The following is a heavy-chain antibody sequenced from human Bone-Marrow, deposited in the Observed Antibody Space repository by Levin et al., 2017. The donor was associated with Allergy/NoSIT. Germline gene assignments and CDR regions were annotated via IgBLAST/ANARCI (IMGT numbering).Heavy chain of an antibody. D-gene: IGHD2-15*01. CDR2: ITPLFGTT. Sequence: SVKVSCKASGGTLSSLPITWVRQAPGQGLEWMGEITPLFGTTKYEPKFQDRVSITGDESTTTVHMEMTNVRFEDTAVYYCATLKGSIVAPGSPRFDIWGQGTLVTVSS. CDR1: GGTLSSLP. CDR3: ATLKGSIVAPGSPRFDI. V-gene: IGHV1-69*13. J-gene: IGHJ4*02.